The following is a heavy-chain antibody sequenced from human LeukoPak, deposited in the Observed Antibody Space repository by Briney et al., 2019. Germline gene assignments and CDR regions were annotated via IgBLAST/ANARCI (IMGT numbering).Heavy chain of an antibody. D-gene: IGHD6-13*01. V-gene: IGHV4-59*01. CDR2: IYYSGST. Sequence: PSETLSLTCTVSGGSISSYYWSWLRQPPGKGLECSGYIYYSGSTNYNPSLKSRVTISVDTSKKQFSLKLSSVTAADTAVYYCARVPAVGIAAAGPFFDYWGQGTLVTVSS. CDR1: GGSISSYY. J-gene: IGHJ4*02. CDR3: ARVPAVGIAAAGPFFDY.